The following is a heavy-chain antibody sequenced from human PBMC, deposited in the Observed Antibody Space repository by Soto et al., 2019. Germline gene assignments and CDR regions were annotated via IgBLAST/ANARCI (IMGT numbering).Heavy chain of an antibody. D-gene: IGHD6-13*01. CDR2: IYYSWST. V-gene: IGHV4-31*03. J-gene: IGHJ5*02. CDR3: ARVFSDTSSFFDP. Sequence: QVQLQESGPGLVKPSQTLSLTCTVSGGSISSGGYYWSWIRQHPGKGLEWIGYIYYSWSTYYNPSLKSRVTISVDTSKTQFSLKLSSVTAADTDVYYCARVFSDTSSFFDPWGQGTLVTVSS. CDR1: GGSISSGGYY.